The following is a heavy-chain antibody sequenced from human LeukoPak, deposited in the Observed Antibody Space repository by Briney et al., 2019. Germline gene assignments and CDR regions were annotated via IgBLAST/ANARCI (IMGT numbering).Heavy chain of an antibody. V-gene: IGHV3-30*18. J-gene: IGHJ6*02. CDR3: AKEKQILAAAGTRDYYYYGMDV. CDR1: GFTFSSYG. D-gene: IGHD6-13*01. CDR2: ISYDGSNK. Sequence: GGSLRLSCAASGFTFSSYGMHWVRQAPGKGLEWVAVISYDGSNKYYADSVKGRFTISRDNSKNTLYLQMNSLRAEDTAVYYCAKEKQILAAAGTRDYYYYGMDVWGQGTTVTGSS.